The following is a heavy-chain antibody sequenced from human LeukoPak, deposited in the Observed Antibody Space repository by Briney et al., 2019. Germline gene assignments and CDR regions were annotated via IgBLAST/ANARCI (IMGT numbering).Heavy chain of an antibody. J-gene: IGHJ4*02. Sequence: SETLSLTCTVSGGSVSSGDYYWSWIRQPAGKGLEWIGRIHTNERTNYNPSLKSRVTISLDPSKNQFSLKLSSVTAADTAVYYCATSTYHDSSGYYYFDYWGQGTLVTVSS. V-gene: IGHV4-61*02. CDR1: GGSVSSGDYY. D-gene: IGHD3-22*01. CDR3: ATSTYHDSSGYYYFDY. CDR2: IHTNERT.